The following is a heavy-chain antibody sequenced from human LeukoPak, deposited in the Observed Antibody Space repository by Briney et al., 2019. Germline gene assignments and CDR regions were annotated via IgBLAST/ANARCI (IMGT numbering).Heavy chain of an antibody. CDR3: ARVRSGSYLLDY. V-gene: IGHV3-53*01. CDR2: IYSGGST. J-gene: IGHJ4*02. CDR1: GFTVSSNY. Sequence: GGSLRLSCAASGFTVSSNYMSWVRQAPGKGLEWVSVIYSGGSTYYADSVKGRFTISRDNSKNTLYLQMNSLRAEDTAVYYCARVRSGSYLLDYWGQGTLVTVSS. D-gene: IGHD3-10*01.